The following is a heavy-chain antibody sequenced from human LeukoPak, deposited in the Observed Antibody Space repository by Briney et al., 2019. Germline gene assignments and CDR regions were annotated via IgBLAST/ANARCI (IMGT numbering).Heavy chain of an antibody. V-gene: IGHV3-30*14. D-gene: IGHD6-19*01. Sequence: PGRSLRLSCAASGFTFSSYAMHWVRQAPGKGLEWVAVISYDGSNKYYADSVKGRFTISRDNPKHTLYLQMNSLRAEDTAVYYCARGSDGWFAFDYWGQGILVTVSS. J-gene: IGHJ4*02. CDR2: ISYDGSNK. CDR1: GFTFSSYA. CDR3: ARGSDGWFAFDY.